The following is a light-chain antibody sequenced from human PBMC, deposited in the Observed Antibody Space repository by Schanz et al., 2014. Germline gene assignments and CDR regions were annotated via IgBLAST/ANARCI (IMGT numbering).Light chain of an antibody. CDR1: QSVSSSY. Sequence: EILITQSPATLSVSPGERATLSCRASQSVSSSYLAWYQQKPGQAPRLLIYGASSRANGIPDRLSGSGSGTDFTLTISRLEPEDFAVYYCQQRSNWPPITFGQGTRLEIK. CDR2: GAS. J-gene: IGKJ5*01. V-gene: IGKV3D-20*02. CDR3: QQRSNWPPIT.